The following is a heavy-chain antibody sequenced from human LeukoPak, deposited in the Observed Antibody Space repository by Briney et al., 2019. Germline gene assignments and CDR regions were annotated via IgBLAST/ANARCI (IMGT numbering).Heavy chain of an antibody. CDR1: GFTFSSYG. CDR2: IRHDGSNK. J-gene: IGHJ4*02. Sequence: GGSLRLSCAASGFTFSSYGMHWVRQAPGKGLEWVAFIRHDGSNKDYADSVKGRFTISRDKSKNTLYLQMNSLRAEDTAVYYCAYFFYYDSSGPEADDYWGQGTLVTVSS. CDR3: AYFFYYDSSGPEADDY. D-gene: IGHD3-22*01. V-gene: IGHV3-30*02.